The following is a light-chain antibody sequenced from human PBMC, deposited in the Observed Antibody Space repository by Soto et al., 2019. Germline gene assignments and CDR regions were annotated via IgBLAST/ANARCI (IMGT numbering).Light chain of an antibody. CDR3: QRYNNWPPL. CDR1: QSVSSN. V-gene: IGKV3-15*01. Sequence: EIVMTQSPATLSVSPGERATLSCRASQSVSSNLAWYQQKPGQAPRLLIYGASTRARGIPARFSGSGSGTEFPLTISSLHSEDFAVFFCQRYNNWPPLFGQGTKLEIK. J-gene: IGKJ2*01. CDR2: GAS.